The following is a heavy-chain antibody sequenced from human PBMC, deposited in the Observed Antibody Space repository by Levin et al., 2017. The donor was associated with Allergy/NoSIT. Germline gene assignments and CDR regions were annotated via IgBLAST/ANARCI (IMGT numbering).Heavy chain of an antibody. J-gene: IGHJ2*01. CDR1: GFTFSNAW. V-gene: IGHV3-15*01. CDR2: IKSKADGGTT. CDR3: TTSRSNRVYYGSGNYYLSWYFDL. Sequence: GESLKISCAASGFTFSNAWMTWVRQAPGKGLEWVGRIKSKADGGTTDYGAPVKGRFTISRDDSKTTMYLQMNSLETEDTAVYYCTTSRSNRVYYGSGNYYLSWYFDLWGRGTLVSVSS. D-gene: IGHD3-10*01.